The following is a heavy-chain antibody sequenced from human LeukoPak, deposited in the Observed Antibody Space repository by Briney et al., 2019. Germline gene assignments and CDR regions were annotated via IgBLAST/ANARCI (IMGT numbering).Heavy chain of an antibody. CDR2: IIPIFGIA. Sequence: GASVKVSCKASGGTFSSYAISWVRQAPGQGLEWMGRIIPIFGIANYAQKFQGRVTITADKSTSTAYMELSSLRSEDTAVYYCARGTVLRYFDWLLWDAFDIWGQGTMVTVSS. V-gene: IGHV1-69*04. D-gene: IGHD3-9*01. CDR1: GGTFSSYA. J-gene: IGHJ3*02. CDR3: ARGTVLRYFDWLLWDAFDI.